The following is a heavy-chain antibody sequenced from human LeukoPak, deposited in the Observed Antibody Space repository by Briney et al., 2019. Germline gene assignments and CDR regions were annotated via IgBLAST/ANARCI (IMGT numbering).Heavy chain of an antibody. J-gene: IGHJ3*02. CDR1: WFPVTCNY. Sequence: PGGSLKIFFSPPWFPVTCNYMCWVLPAPRKGLGWGSVIYSGGSTYYADSVKGRFTISRDNSKNTLYLQMNSLRAEDTAVYYCARPRGSSGYLDAFDIWGQGTMVTVSS. CDR2: IYSGGST. CDR3: ARPRGSSGYLDAFDI. V-gene: IGHV3-53*01. D-gene: IGHD3-22*01.